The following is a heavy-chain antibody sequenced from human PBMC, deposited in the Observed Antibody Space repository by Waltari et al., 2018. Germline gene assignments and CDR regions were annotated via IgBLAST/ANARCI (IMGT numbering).Heavy chain of an antibody. D-gene: IGHD3-22*01. V-gene: IGHV4-59*12. Sequence: QVQLQESGPGLVKPSETLSLTCTVSGGSISSYYWSWIRQPPGKGLEWIGYIYYSGSTNYNPSLKSRVTMSVDTSKNQFSLKLSSVTAADTAVYYCARGGYYDSDAFDIWGQGTMVTVSS. J-gene: IGHJ3*02. CDR3: ARGGYYDSDAFDI. CDR1: GGSISSYY. CDR2: IYYSGST.